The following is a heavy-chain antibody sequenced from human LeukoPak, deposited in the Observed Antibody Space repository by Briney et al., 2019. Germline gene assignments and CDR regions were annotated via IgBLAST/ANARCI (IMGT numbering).Heavy chain of an antibody. CDR3: AKGGSPMVATTMDV. V-gene: IGHV3-30*18. Sequence: GGSLRLSCAASGFTFSTYGMHWVRQAPGKGLEWVAVISYDGNTKYYADSVKGRFTISRDNSKNTLYLQMSSLRAEDTAVYYCAKGGSPMVATTMDVWGQGTTVTVSS. CDR1: GFTFSTYG. J-gene: IGHJ6*02. D-gene: IGHD5-12*01. CDR2: ISYDGNTK.